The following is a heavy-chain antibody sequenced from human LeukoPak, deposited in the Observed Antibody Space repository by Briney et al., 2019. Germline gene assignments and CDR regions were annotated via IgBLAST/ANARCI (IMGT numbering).Heavy chain of an antibody. CDR2: ISSSSSTI. CDR1: GFTFGSYS. J-gene: IGHJ5*02. D-gene: IGHD5-18*01. CDR3: ARVGKGYSYGANWFDP. V-gene: IGHV3-48*02. Sequence: GGSLRFSCAASGFTFGSYSMNWVRQAPGKGLEWVSYISSSSSTIYYADSVKGRFTISRDNAKNSLYLQMNSLRDEDTAVYYCARVGKGYSYGANWFDPWGQGTLVTVSS.